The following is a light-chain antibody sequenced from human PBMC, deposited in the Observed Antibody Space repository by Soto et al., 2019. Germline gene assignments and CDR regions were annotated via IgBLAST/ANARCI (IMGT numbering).Light chain of an antibody. V-gene: IGKV3D-20*01. CDR3: QQYASSPLT. CDR1: QTITSGY. CDR2: DAS. Sequence: EIVLTQSPATLSLSPGERATLSCGASQTITSGYLAWYQLRPGLAPRRLFDDASNMATAIPDRFSGSGSVTDFTLTISGLEPEDVAVYVCQQYASSPLTFGGGTKVESK. J-gene: IGKJ4*01.